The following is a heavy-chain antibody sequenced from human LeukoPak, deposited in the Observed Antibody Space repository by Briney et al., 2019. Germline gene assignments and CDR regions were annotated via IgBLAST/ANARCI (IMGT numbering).Heavy chain of an antibody. D-gene: IGHD2-2*01. CDR3: AKASICSSTSCYAFDI. CDR2: ISSSSSYI. J-gene: IGHJ3*02. CDR1: GFTFSSYS. Sequence: GGSLRLSCAASGFTFSSYSMNWVRQAPGKGLEWVSSISSSSSYIYYADSVKGRFTISRDNSKNTLYLQMNSLRAEDTAVYYCAKASICSSTSCYAFDIWGQGTMVTVSS. V-gene: IGHV3-21*04.